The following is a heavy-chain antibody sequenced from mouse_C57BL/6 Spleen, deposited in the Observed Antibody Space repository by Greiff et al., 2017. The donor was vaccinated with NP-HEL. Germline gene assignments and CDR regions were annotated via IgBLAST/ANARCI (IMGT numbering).Heavy chain of an antibody. D-gene: IGHD4-1*01. CDR3: ARDLTGTGYAMDY. J-gene: IGHJ4*01. Sequence: DVQLVESGGGLVKPGGSLKLSCAASGFTFSSYAMSWVRQTPEKRLEWVATISDGGSYTYYPDNVKGRFTISRDNAKNNLYLQMSHLKSEDTAMYYCARDLTGTGYAMDYWGQGTSVTVSS. CDR1: GFTFSSYA. V-gene: IGHV5-4*01. CDR2: ISDGGSYT.